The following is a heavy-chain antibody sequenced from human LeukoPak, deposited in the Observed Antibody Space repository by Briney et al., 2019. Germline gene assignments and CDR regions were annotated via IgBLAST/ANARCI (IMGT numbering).Heavy chain of an antibody. CDR2: ISSSSNYI. Sequence: RGSLRLSCAASGFTFSTYNINWVRQAPGKGLEWVSSISSSSNYIYYADSVKGRFTISRDNAKNSLYLQMNTLRAEDTAVYYCARDDGGGVFFDYWGQGTLVTVSS. CDR3: ARDDGGGVFFDY. CDR1: GFTFSTYN. V-gene: IGHV3-21*01. J-gene: IGHJ4*02. D-gene: IGHD2-21*01.